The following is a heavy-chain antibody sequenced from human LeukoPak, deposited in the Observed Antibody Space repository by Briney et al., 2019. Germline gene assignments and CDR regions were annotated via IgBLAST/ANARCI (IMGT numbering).Heavy chain of an antibody. V-gene: IGHV3-7*01. CDR3: ARDLGIAVGDYYFDY. D-gene: IGHD6-19*01. Sequence: GGALRLSCAASGFTFSRYLMSWVRQAPGKGRAGVAKIKQDGREKYYLDSVKGRFTIYRDNAKNSLYLQKNSLRAEDTAVYYCARDLGIAVGDYYFDYWGQGTIVSDSS. CDR1: GFTFSRYL. J-gene: IGHJ4*02. CDR2: IKQDGREK.